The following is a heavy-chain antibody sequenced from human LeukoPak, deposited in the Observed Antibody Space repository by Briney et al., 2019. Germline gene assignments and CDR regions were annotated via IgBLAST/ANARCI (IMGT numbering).Heavy chain of an antibody. CDR3: ARDRRIFGVVIPISGY. CDR2: ISAYNGNT. CDR1: GYTFTSYG. J-gene: IGHJ4*02. Sequence: ASVTVSCKASGYTFTSYGISWVRQAPGQGLEWMGWISAYNGNTNYAQKLQGRVTMTTDTSTSTAYMELRSLRSDDTAVYYCARDRRIFGVVIPISGYWGQGTLVTVSS. V-gene: IGHV1-18*01. D-gene: IGHD3-3*01.